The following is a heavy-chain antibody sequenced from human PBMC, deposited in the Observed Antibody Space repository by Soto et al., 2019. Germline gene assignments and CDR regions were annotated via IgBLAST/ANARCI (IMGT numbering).Heavy chain of an antibody. Sequence: EVQLVESGGGLVQPGGSLRLSCAASGFTFSRYSMNWVRQAPGKGLEWVSYISSSSTTIYYADSVKGRFTISRDNAKNSLYLQINSLTAEDTGVYYCARGGPSGYVGAYWGQGTLVTVSS. D-gene: IGHD5-12*01. CDR2: ISSSSTTI. CDR3: ARGGPSGYVGAY. CDR1: GFTFSRYS. V-gene: IGHV3-48*01. J-gene: IGHJ4*02.